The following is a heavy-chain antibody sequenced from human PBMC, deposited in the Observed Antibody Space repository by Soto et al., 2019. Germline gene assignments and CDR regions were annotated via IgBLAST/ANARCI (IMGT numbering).Heavy chain of an antibody. J-gene: IGHJ4*02. V-gene: IGHV1-46*01. D-gene: IGHD3-22*01. CDR3: SGCYDSRGGFYFQC. Sequence: QVQLVQSGAEMKKPGASVKVSCKASGYTFTTYYIHWVRQAPGQGLEWMGIINPSGGSTSYAQKLQDEAYMSIDTSRSSVYMELSRLVSVVTVVYYCSGCYDSRGGFYFQCLGQGTLVTVCS. CDR2: INPSGGST. CDR1: GYTFTTYY.